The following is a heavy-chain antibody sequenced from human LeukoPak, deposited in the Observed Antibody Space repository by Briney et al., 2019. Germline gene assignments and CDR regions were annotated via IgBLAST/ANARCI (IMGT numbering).Heavy chain of an antibody. CDR3: TKGELLLSASDF. D-gene: IGHD2-15*01. CDR2: ISVSGAGT. V-gene: IGHV3-23*01. CDR1: GITFSSCV. J-gene: IGHJ4*02. Sequence: GGSLRLSCAASGITFSSCVMSWVRQAPMKGLEWVSVISVSGAGTYYVDSVKGRFTISRDNSKNTLYLQMNSLRAEDTAVYYCTKGELLLSASDFWGQGTLFTVSS.